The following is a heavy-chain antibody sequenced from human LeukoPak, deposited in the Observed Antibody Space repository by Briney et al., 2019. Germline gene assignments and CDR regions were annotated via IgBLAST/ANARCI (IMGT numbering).Heavy chain of an antibody. J-gene: IGHJ5*02. Sequence: SQTLSRTRAISGDSVSSNSACWNWNRQSPSRGLEWLGRTYYRSNWFNDFALSVKSRITINPDTSKNQFSLQLNSVTPEDTAVYYCAKYYGGSNWFDPWGNRILVTVSS. CDR3: AKYYGGSNWFDP. D-gene: IGHD4-23*01. V-gene: IGHV6-1*01. CDR1: GDSVSSNSAC. CDR2: TYYRSNWFN.